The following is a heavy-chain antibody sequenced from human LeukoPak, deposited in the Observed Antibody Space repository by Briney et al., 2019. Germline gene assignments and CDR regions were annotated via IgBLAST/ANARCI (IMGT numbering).Heavy chain of an antibody. V-gene: IGHV4-38-2*02. J-gene: IGHJ4*02. CDR1: GDSITTDYY. D-gene: IGHD3-22*01. CDR3: ARDPYYYDSSGYFESHFDY. Sequence: SETLSLTCSVSGDSITTDYYWGWIRQPPGKGLEWIGSIYYSGSTYYNPSLKSRVTISVDTSKNQFSLKLSSVTAADTAVYYCARDPYYYDSSGYFESHFDYWGQGTLVTVSS. CDR2: IYYSGST.